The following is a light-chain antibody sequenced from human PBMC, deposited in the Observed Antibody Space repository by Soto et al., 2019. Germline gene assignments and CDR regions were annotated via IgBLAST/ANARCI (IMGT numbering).Light chain of an antibody. CDR2: AAS. CDR1: HSIGSD. J-gene: IGKJ3*01. V-gene: IGKV1-39*01. CDR3: RQTYGSRLT. Sequence: IPMTQSPASLSASVGDRVTITCRASHSIGSDLNWCQQKPGIAPKLLIYAASSLHGGVPSRLSGGGSGRVLTLTVTGLQREDVATDHCRQTYGSRLTFGPGTKVD.